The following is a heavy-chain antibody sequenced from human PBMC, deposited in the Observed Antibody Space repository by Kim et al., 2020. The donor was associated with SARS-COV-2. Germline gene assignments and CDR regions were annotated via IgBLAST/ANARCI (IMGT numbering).Heavy chain of an antibody. CDR2: IWYDGSNK. D-gene: IGHD2-21*02. V-gene: IGHV3-33*01. CDR3: ARDGTETVVTATPDY. J-gene: IGHJ4*02. Sequence: GGSLRLSCAASGFTFSSYGMHWVRQAPGKGLEWVAVIWYDGSNKYYADSVKGRFTISRDNSKNTLYLQMNSLRAEDTAVYYCARDGTETVVTATPDYWGQGTLVTVSS. CDR1: GFTFSSYG.